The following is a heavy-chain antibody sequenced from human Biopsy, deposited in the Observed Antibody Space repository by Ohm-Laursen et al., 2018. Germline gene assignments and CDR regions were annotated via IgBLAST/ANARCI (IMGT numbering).Heavy chain of an antibody. CDR2: IFYSGTT. Sequence: SETLSLTCAVSGASVNTFDFYWAWIRQPPGKGLEWIGYIFYSGTTKYNPSLQRRVRLSLDTANNQFSLTLRSVSAADTATYYCARAYYYGAGSFYSPWMEVWGQGTTVSAS. CDR1: GASVNTFDFY. D-gene: IGHD3-10*01. V-gene: IGHV4-61*08. J-gene: IGHJ6*02. CDR3: ARAYYYGAGSFYSPWMEV.